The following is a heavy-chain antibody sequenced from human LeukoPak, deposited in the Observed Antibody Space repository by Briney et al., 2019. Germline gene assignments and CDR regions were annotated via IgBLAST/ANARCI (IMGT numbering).Heavy chain of an antibody. CDR3: PRYSSDCSNSTCYDY. V-gene: IGHV4-59*08. CDR1: GGSIWGYH. D-gene: IGHD2-15*01. J-gene: IGHJ4*02. Sequence: SETLSLTCTVSGGSIWGYHWSWLRPRPGRGREWRGYIYYSGRAYYNPSLKSRVTISVDTSKNQFSLELNSVTAADTAVYYCPRYSSDCSNSTCYDYWGQGTLVSVSS. CDR2: IYYSGRA.